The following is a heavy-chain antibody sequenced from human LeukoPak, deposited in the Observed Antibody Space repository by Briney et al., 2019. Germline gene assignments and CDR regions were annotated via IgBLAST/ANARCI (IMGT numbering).Heavy chain of an antibody. CDR2: ISNSGGRT. CDR1: GFTFSNYA. J-gene: IGHJ4*02. Sequence: GGSLRLSCAASGFTFSNYAMSWVRQAPGKGLEWVSSISNSGGRTFYTDSVKGRFTISRDNSKITLYLQMNSLGAEDTAVYYCAKSYNGYESKPDYWGQGTLVTVSS. CDR3: AKSYNGYESKPDY. D-gene: IGHD5-12*01. V-gene: IGHV3-23*01.